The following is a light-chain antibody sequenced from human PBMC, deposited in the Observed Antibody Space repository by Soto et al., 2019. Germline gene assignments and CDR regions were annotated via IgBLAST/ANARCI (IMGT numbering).Light chain of an antibody. J-gene: IGKJ2*01. Sequence: DIQMTQSPSSLSASVGDRVTISCRASQTITYYLNWYQQKPGKAPNLLIYSTPNLQSGLPSRCSGSGSGTDFTLTISSLQPEDFATYYCQQSYSTPYTFGRGTKLEIK. CDR3: QQSYSTPYT. CDR1: QTITYY. CDR2: STP. V-gene: IGKV1-39*01.